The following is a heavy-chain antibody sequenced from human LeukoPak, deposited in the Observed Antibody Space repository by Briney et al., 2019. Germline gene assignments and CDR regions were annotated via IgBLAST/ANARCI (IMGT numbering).Heavy chain of an antibody. V-gene: IGHV3-9*01. J-gene: IGHJ3*02. Sequence: GGSLRLSCAASGFTFDDYAMHWVRQAPGKGLEWVSGISWNSGSIGYADSVKGRFTISRDNAKNSLYLQVNSLRAEDTALYYCAKDRTELLDAFDIWGQGTMVTVSS. CDR2: ISWNSGSI. CDR1: GFTFDDYA. D-gene: IGHD1-26*01. CDR3: AKDRTELLDAFDI.